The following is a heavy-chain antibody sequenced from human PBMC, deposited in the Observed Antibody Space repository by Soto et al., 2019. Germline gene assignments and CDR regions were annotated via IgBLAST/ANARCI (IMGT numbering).Heavy chain of an antibody. Sequence: GGALRLSCAASGFTFSSYAMSWVRQAPGKGLEWVSAISGSGGSTYYADSVKGRFTISRDNSKNTLYLQMNSLRAEDTAVYYCAKDGFWSGWPTDYYYYMDVWGKGTTVTVSS. D-gene: IGHD3-3*01. CDR2: ISGSGGST. CDR3: AKDGFWSGWPTDYYYYMDV. CDR1: GFTFSSYA. J-gene: IGHJ6*03. V-gene: IGHV3-23*01.